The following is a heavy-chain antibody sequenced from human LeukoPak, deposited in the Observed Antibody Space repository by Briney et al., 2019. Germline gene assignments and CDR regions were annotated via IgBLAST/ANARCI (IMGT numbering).Heavy chain of an antibody. CDR1: GFTVSTNY. J-gene: IGHJ4*02. Sequence: PGGSLRLSCAASGFTVSTNYMYWVRQAPGKGLEWVSVIYSDGSTFYADSVKGRFTISRDNSKNTLYLQMNSLRAEDTAVYYCARGDNWSDRLDYWGQGTLVTVSS. CDR3: ARGDNWSDRLDY. V-gene: IGHV3-53*01. CDR2: IYSDGST. D-gene: IGHD1-1*01.